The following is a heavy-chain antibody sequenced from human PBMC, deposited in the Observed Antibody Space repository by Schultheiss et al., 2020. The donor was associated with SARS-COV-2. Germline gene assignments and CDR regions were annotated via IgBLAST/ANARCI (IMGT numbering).Heavy chain of an antibody. D-gene: IGHD3-9*01. CDR2: ISAYNGNT. CDR3: ASGQITISLYYFDY. J-gene: IGHJ4*02. CDR1: GYTFSVYG. Sequence: ASVKVSCKTSGYTFSVYGVSWVRQAPGQGLEWMGWISAYNGNTNYAQKLQGRVTITADESTSTAYMELSSLRSEDTAVYYCASGQITISLYYFDYWGQGTLVTVSS. V-gene: IGHV1-18*01.